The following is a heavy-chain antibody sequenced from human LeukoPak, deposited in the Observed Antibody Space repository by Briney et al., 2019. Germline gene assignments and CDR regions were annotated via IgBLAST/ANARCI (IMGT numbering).Heavy chain of an antibody. Sequence: GGSLRLSCAASGFTLSSYWMSWVRQAPGRGLEWVANIKQDGSEKYYVDSVKGRFTISRDNAKNSLDLQMNSLRAEDTAVYYCAKEGDTGTIDYWGQGTLVTVSS. CDR1: GFTLSSYW. V-gene: IGHV3-7*04. CDR3: AKEGDTGTIDY. J-gene: IGHJ4*02. CDR2: IKQDGSEK. D-gene: IGHD4-17*01.